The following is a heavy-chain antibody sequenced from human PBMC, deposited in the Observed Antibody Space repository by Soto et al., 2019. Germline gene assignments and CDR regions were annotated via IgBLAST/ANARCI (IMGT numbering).Heavy chain of an antibody. J-gene: IGHJ3*02. CDR1: GGSISSYY. CDR3: ASSFRYYYDSSGRDAFDI. Sequence: LSLTCTVSGGSISSYYWSWIRQPPGKGLEWIGYIYYSGSTNYNPSLKSRVTISVDTSKNQFSLKLSSVTAADTAVYYCASSFRYYYDSSGRDAFDIWGQGTMVTVSS. D-gene: IGHD3-22*01. V-gene: IGHV4-59*01. CDR2: IYYSGST.